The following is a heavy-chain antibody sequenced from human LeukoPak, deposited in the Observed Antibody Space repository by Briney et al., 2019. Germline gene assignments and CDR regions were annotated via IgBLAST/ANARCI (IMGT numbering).Heavy chain of an antibody. V-gene: IGHV3-30*18. CDR3: AKGYSSGWFHYHDDLNWFDP. Sequence: GRSLRLSCAASGFTFSSYGMHWVRQAPGNGLEWVAVISYDGSNKYYADSVKGRFTISRDNSKNTLYLQMNSLRAEDTAVYYCAKGYSSGWFHYHDDLNWFDPWGQGTLVTVSS. J-gene: IGHJ5*02. D-gene: IGHD6-19*01. CDR1: GFTFSSYG. CDR2: ISYDGSNK.